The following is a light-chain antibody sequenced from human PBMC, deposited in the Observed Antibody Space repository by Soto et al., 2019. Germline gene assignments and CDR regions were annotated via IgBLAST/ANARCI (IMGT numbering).Light chain of an antibody. CDR2: AAS. Sequence: QITQSPSSLSASVGEKIIITCRASRDVGSDVSWYQQKPGQAPKLLIYAASNLYTGVPSRFSGSRSGTEFTLTISSLQPEDFAYYYCLQDYGESWTFGQGTKVDIK. CDR1: RDVGSD. V-gene: IGKV1-6*01. CDR3: LQDYGESWT. J-gene: IGKJ1*01.